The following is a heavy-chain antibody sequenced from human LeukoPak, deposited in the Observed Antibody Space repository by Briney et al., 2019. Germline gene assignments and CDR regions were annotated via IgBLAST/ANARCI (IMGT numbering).Heavy chain of an antibody. V-gene: IGHV3-23*01. CDR2: ISGSGGST. CDR1: GSTFSSYA. Sequence: GGSLRLSCAASGSTFSSYAMSWVRQAPGKGLEWVSAISGSGGSTYYADSVKGRFTISRDNSKNTLYLQMNSLRTEDTAVYYCAKDGANLRHSSSWGYYFDYWGQGTLVTVSS. D-gene: IGHD6-13*01. J-gene: IGHJ4*02. CDR3: AKDGANLRHSSSWGYYFDY.